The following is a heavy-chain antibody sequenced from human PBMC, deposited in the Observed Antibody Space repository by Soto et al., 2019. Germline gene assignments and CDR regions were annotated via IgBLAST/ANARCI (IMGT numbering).Heavy chain of an antibody. V-gene: IGHV3-23*01. J-gene: IGHJ6*02. CDR1: GFTFSSYA. Sequence: GGSLRLSCAASGFTFSSYAMSWVRQAPGKGLEWVSAISGSGGSTYYADSVKGRFTISRDNSKNTLYLQMNSLRAEDTAVYYCARHGIQGHKGYYYGMDVWGQGTTVTVSS. CDR3: ARHGIQGHKGYYYGMDV. CDR2: ISGSGGST.